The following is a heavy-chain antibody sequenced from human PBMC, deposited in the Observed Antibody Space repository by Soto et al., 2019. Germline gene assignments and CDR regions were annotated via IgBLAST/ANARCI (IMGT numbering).Heavy chain of an antibody. CDR3: ARDGYDGSGSPYPAY. D-gene: IGHD3-10*01. Sequence: SETLSHRWRGSGGSMSEYFWSWIRQSPGKGLEWIGYIYYLGSTDYNPSLKSRVTISVDTSKRQFSLRLTSVTAADTAVYYCARDGYDGSGSPYPAYWGPGTQVTVS. J-gene: IGHJ4*02. CDR1: GGSMSEYF. CDR2: IYYLGST. V-gene: IGHV4-59*01.